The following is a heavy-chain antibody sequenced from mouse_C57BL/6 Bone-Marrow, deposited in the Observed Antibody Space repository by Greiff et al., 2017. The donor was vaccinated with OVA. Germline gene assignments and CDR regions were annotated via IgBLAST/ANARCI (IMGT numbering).Heavy chain of an antibody. CDR2: IDPSDSYT. Sequence: VQLQQPGAELVRPGTSVKLSCKASGYTFTSYWMHWVKQRPGQGLEWIGVIDPSDSYTNYNQKFKGKATLTVDTSSSTASMQLSSLTSEDSAVYYCARDYYGSRFLFDYWGQGTTLTVSS. V-gene: IGHV1-59*01. D-gene: IGHD1-1*01. J-gene: IGHJ2*01. CDR1: GYTFTSYW. CDR3: ARDYYGSRFLFDY.